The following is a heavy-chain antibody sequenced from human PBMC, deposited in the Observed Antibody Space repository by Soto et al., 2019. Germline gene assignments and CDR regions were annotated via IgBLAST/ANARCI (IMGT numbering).Heavy chain of an antibody. J-gene: IGHJ6*02. Sequence: GASVKVSCKASGYTFTSYYIHWVRQAPGQGLEWMGIINPSGDSTTYAQKFQGRVTMTRDTSTSTVYMELSSLRAEDSAVYYCAREYAFLEWLLKENYYYYGMDVWGQGTTVTVSS. V-gene: IGHV1-46*01. CDR3: AREYAFLEWLLKENYYYYGMDV. D-gene: IGHD3-3*02. CDR1: GYTFTSYY. CDR2: INPSGDST.